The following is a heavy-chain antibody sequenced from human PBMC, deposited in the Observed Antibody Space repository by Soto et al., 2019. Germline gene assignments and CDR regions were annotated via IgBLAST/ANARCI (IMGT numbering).Heavy chain of an antibody. J-gene: IGHJ3*02. V-gene: IGHV3-33*01. CDR2: IWYDGSNK. Sequence: PGGSLRLSSAASGLTFSSYGMHWVRKAPGKGLEWVAVIWYDGSNKYYADSVKGRFTISRDNSKNTLYLQMNSLRAEDTAVYYCARDLGYCSSTSCLHSDAFDIWGQGTMVTVSS. CDR1: GLTFSSYG. D-gene: IGHD2-2*01. CDR3: ARDLGYCSSTSCLHSDAFDI.